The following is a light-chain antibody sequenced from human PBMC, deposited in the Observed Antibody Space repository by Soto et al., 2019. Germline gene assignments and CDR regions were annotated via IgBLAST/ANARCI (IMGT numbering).Light chain of an antibody. V-gene: IGKV3-20*01. J-gene: IGKJ3*01. CDR3: QQFGSSPGFT. Sequence: ESVLTQSPGTLSWSPGERATLSCRASQSINSRYLAWYQQKHGQAPRLLIYGASSRATGIPDRFSGSGSGTDFTLTISSLEPEDFAVYYCQQFGSSPGFTFGPGTKVDIK. CDR1: QSINSRY. CDR2: GAS.